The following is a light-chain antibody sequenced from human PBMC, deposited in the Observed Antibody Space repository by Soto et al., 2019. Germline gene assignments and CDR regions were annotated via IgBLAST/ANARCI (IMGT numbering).Light chain of an antibody. CDR1: QSVSSN. CDR3: HQRSNWPPT. CDR2: DAS. V-gene: IGKV3-11*01. J-gene: IGKJ4*01. Sequence: ENVLTQSPANLSLSPGERATLSCRASQSVSSNLAWYQQKPGQAPRLLIYDASNRATGIPARFSGSGSGTDFTLTIGSLQPEDFAVYYCHQRSNWPPTFGGGTKVEIK.